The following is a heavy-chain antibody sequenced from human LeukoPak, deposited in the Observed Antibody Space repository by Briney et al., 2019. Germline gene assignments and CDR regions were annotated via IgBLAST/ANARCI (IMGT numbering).Heavy chain of an antibody. Sequence: GGSLRLSCAASGFTFSSYAMSWVRQAPGKGLEWVSAISGSGGSTYYSDSVKGRCTTSRGNSKNTLYLQLSSRRAEDPAENHYSRGSSGYNRFHYWGQGTLVSVSS. D-gene: IGHD3-22*01. CDR1: GFTFSSYA. J-gene: IGHJ4*02. CDR3: SRGSSGYNRFHY. CDR2: ISGSGGST. V-gene: IGHV3-23*01.